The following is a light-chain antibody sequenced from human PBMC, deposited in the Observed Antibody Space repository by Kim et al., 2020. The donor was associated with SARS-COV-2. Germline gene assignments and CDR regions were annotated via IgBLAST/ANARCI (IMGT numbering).Light chain of an antibody. CDR2: ETS. CDR3: QHRNSWPLT. CDR1: QSISSY. Sequence: EIVLTQSPATLSLSPGERATLSCRASQSISSYLAWYQHKPGQAPRLLIYETSNRATGIPARFSGSGSGTDFTLTISSLEPEDFAVYYCQHRNSWPLTFGGGTKVDIK. J-gene: IGKJ4*01. V-gene: IGKV3-11*01.